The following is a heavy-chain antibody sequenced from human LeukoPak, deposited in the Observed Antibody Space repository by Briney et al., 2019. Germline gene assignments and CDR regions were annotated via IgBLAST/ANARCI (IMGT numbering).Heavy chain of an antibody. V-gene: IGHV3-30*04. CDR2: ISYDGSNK. J-gene: IGHJ3*02. CDR1: GFTFSSYA. D-gene: IGHD3-22*01. Sequence: GGSLRLSCAASGFTFSSYAMHWVRQAPGKGLEWVAVISYDGSNKYFADSVKGRFTISRDNSKNTLYLQMNSLRAEDTAVYYCARENQVVVITDAFDIWGQGTMVTVSS. CDR3: ARENQVVVITDAFDI.